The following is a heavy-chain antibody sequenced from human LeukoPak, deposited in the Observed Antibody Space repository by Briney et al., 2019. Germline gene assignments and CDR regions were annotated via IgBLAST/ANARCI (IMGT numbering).Heavy chain of an antibody. J-gene: IGHJ4*02. Sequence: PSETLSLTCTLSGGSVSSSSYYWGWIRQSPVKGLKWIGSIYDTGSTYYNPSLKSRVTISLDTSKNQFSLKLTSVTAADTAVYYCARDFPEGNGAITMLRGVRLHRRTYFDYWGQGTLVTVSS. CDR1: GGSVSSSSYY. CDR3: ARDFPEGNGAITMLRGVRLHRRTYFDY. CDR2: IYDTGST. D-gene: IGHD3-10*01. V-gene: IGHV4-39*07.